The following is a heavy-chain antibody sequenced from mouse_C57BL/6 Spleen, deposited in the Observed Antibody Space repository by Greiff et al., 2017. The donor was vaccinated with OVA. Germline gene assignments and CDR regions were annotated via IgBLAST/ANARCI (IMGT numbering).Heavy chain of an antibody. D-gene: IGHD1-2*01. Sequence: EVKLMESGGGLVQPGGSMKLSCVASGFTFSNYWMNWVRQSPEKGLEWVAQIRLKSDNYATHYAESVKGRFTISRDDSKSSVYLQMNNLRAEDTGIYYCTGGYYGSRYFDVWGTGTTVTVSS. CDR1: GFTFSNYW. CDR3: TGGYYGSRYFDV. J-gene: IGHJ1*03. V-gene: IGHV6-3*01. CDR2: IRLKSDNYAT.